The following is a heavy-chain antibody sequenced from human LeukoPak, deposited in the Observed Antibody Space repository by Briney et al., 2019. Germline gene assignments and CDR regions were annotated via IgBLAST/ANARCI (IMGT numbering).Heavy chain of an antibody. CDR3: ASSPGMVGMNYYYCYYMDV. CDR1: GGSITYYY. Sequence: PSETLSLTCTVSGGSITYYYWSWIRQTPGKGLEWIGYIYYSGSTDYNPSLKSRVTISVDRSKNQFSLKLSSVTAADTAVYYCASSPGMVGMNYYYCYYMDVWGKGTTVTVSS. V-gene: IGHV4-59*12. J-gene: IGHJ6*03. D-gene: IGHD2-15*01. CDR2: IYYSGST.